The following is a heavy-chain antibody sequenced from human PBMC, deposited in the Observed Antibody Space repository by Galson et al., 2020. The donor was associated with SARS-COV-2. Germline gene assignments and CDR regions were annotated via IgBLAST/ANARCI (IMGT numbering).Heavy chain of an antibody. D-gene: IGHD3-3*01. Sequence: GESLKISCAASGFTFSSYAMSWVRQAPGKGLEWVSAISGSGGSTYYADSVKGRFTISRDNSKNTLYLQMNSLRAEDTAVYYCAKDPGIFGSEFDYWGQGTLVTVSS. CDR2: ISGSGGST. CDR1: GFTFSSYA. J-gene: IGHJ4*02. CDR3: AKDPGIFGSEFDY. V-gene: IGHV3-23*01.